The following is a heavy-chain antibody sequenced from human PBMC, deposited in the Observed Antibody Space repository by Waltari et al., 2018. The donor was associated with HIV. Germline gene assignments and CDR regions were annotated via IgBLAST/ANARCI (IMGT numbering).Heavy chain of an antibody. CDR3: ASLPTSRDYPSHF. V-gene: IGHV3-11*01. J-gene: IGHJ3*01. CDR1: GITFSDYY. CDR2: ISEFDTYI. Sequence: QVQLVESGGGLVKPGGSLRLSCAASGITFSDYYMAWIRQAPGKGLEWVSYISEFDTYINYADSVKGRFTISRDNAKNSLYLQMDRLRAEDTALYYCASLPTSRDYPSHFWGQGTMVTVSS. D-gene: IGHD3-3*02.